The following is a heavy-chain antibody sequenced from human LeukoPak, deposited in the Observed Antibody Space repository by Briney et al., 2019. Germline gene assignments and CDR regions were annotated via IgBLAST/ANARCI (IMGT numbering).Heavy chain of an antibody. Sequence: GGSLRLSCAASGFRFSDYWMHWARQAPGKGLVWVSRVNKDGIDTTYADSVKGRFTIARDSAKNTVYLQMHSLTVEDTAVYYCARDVGYRVDDCGPGTLVTVS. D-gene: IGHD1-1*01. CDR3: ARDVGYRVDD. J-gene: IGHJ4*02. CDR1: GFRFSDYW. CDR2: VNKDGIDT. V-gene: IGHV3-74*03.